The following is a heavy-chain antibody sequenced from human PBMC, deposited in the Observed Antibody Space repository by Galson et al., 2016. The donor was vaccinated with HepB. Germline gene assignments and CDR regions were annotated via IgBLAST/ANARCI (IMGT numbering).Heavy chain of an antibody. Sequence: SLRLSCAVSGFTFSSFGMHWVRQAPGKGLEWVAVISYDGNNQYYADSVKGSFTISRDNSKKTLDLQMSSLSPEDTAVYHCAKGSAGVYGTIFDYWGQGTQVTVAP. D-gene: IGHD6-13*01. CDR1: GFTFSSFG. CDR3: AKGSAGVYGTIFDY. J-gene: IGHJ4*02. V-gene: IGHV3-30*18. CDR2: ISYDGNNQ.